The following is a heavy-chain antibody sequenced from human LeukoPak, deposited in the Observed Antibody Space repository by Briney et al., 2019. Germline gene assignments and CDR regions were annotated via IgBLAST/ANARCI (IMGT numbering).Heavy chain of an antibody. Sequence: SQTLSLTCTVSGGSISSGSYYWSWIRQPAGKGLEWIGRIYTSGSTNYNPSLKSRVTISVDTSKNQFSLKLSSVTAADTAVYYCARDNGSGSYYSVYFDYWGQGTLVTVSS. J-gene: IGHJ4*02. CDR2: IYTSGST. CDR3: ARDNGSGSYYSVYFDY. CDR1: GGSISSGSYY. V-gene: IGHV4-61*02. D-gene: IGHD3-10*01.